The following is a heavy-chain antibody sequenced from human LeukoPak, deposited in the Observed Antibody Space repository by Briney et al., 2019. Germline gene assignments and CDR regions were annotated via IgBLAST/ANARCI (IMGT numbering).Heavy chain of an antibody. J-gene: IGHJ3*02. D-gene: IGHD6-13*01. V-gene: IGHV3-48*03. Sequence: GGSLRLSCAASGFTFSSYEMNWVRQAPGKGLEWVSYISSSGSTIYYADSVKGRFTISRDNAKNSLYLQMNSLRAEDTAVYYCAREIIAADCTDIYDAFDIWGQGTMVTVSS. CDR1: GFTFSSYE. CDR3: AREIIAADCTDIYDAFDI. CDR2: ISSSGSTI.